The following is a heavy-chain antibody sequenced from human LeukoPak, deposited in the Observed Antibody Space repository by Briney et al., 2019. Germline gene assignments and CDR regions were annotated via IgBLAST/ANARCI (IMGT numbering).Heavy chain of an antibody. CDR3: ARRRYYDGSGYLE. D-gene: IGHD3-22*01. CDR2: VHKVGST. J-gene: IGHJ1*01. V-gene: IGHV4-39*01. Sequence: PSETLSLTCTVSGVSTTNGIYYWASVRQSPGTGREWIGSVHKVGSTYYNLSLRSRVTMSVDTSNNRCSLNLRSVTAADTAVYYCARRRYYDGSGYLEWGQGTLLSVSS. CDR1: GVSTTNGIYY.